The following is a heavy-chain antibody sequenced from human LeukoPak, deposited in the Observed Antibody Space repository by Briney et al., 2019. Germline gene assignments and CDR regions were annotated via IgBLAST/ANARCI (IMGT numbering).Heavy chain of an antibody. J-gene: IGHJ4*02. CDR1: GSTFKLYW. V-gene: IGHV3-74*01. Sequence: GGSLRLSCAASGSTFKLYWMHWVRQVPGKRPVWVSRINDDGSDTIYADSVRGRFTISRDDAKNTVYLQMNSLRAEDTAVYYCAKDVVGMVRGARSFDYWGQGTLVTVSS. D-gene: IGHD3-10*01. CDR2: INDDGSDT. CDR3: AKDVVGMVRGARSFDY.